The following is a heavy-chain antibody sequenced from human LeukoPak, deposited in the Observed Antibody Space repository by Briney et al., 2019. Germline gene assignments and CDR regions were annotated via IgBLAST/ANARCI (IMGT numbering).Heavy chain of an antibody. D-gene: IGHD3-10*01. Sequence: SETLSLTCNVSGYSITTPHDYWAWIRQPPGKGLEWIGDIYYSGKTYYKPLFESRGTISSDTSRNQFSLRLRSVTAADTAIYYCARHRPSYYNSPTWFDPWGQGTLVTVSS. V-gene: IGHV4-39*07. J-gene: IGHJ5*02. CDR3: ARHRPSYYNSPTWFDP. CDR2: IYYSGKT. CDR1: GYSITTPHDY.